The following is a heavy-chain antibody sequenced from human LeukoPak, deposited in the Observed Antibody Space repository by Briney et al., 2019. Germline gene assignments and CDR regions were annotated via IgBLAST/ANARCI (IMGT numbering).Heavy chain of an antibody. CDR1: GFTFDDYA. CDR3: AKDKGGGSDFWSGYLDY. V-gene: IGHV3-9*01. J-gene: IGHJ4*02. D-gene: IGHD3-3*01. Sequence: GRSLRLSCAASGFTFDDYAMHWVRHAPGKGLEWVSGISWNSGSIGYADSVKGRFTISRDNAKNSLYLQMNSLRAEDTALYYCAKDKGGGSDFWSGYLDYWGQGTLVTVSS. CDR2: ISWNSGSI.